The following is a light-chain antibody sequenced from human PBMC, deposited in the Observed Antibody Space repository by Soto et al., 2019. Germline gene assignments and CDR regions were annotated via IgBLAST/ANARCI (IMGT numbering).Light chain of an antibody. CDR2: AAS. J-gene: IGKJ1*01. CDR1: QDIRND. Sequence: AIQMTQFPSSVSASVGDRVTVGCRTSQDIRNDLGWYQQKPGKAPKLLIFAASTLQGGVPSRFIGSGSGTHFTLNISSLQPEDAASYYCLQVHTYPWTFGQGTKVEIK. CDR3: LQVHTYPWT. V-gene: IGKV1-6*01.